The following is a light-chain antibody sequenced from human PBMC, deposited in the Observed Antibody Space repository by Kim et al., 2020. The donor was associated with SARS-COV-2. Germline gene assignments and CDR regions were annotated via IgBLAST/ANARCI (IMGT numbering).Light chain of an antibody. CDR3: QQTFHGLPLT. Sequence: DIEMTQSPSSLSASVGDRVTITCRSSQSIAKSLVWYQQKPGKAPKLLISKTDTLQPGVPSRFSGSGSGTHFSLIINGLQPEDFAIYHCQQTFHGLPLTFGGGTKVDIK. V-gene: IGKV1-39*01. CDR2: KTD. J-gene: IGKJ4*01. CDR1: QSIAKS.